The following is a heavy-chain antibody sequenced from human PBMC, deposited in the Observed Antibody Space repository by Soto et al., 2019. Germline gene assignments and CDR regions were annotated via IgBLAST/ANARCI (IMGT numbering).Heavy chain of an antibody. CDR1: GGTFGSHV. CDR3: ARDLEFRDGNISHLDY. D-gene: IGHD3-10*01. V-gene: IGHV1-69*01. J-gene: IGHJ4*02. CDR2: IMPIIGTA. Sequence: QVQLVQSGAEVKKPGSSVKVSCKASGGTFGSHVFNWVRQAPGQGLGWWGGIMPIIGTANYAQKFQGRVTITADESTSTAYMELSSLRSEDTAVYYCARDLEFRDGNISHLDYWGQGTLVTVSS.